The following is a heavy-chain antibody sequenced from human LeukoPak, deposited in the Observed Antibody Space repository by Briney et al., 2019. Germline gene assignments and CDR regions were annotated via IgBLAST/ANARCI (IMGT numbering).Heavy chain of an antibody. V-gene: IGHV1-18*01. D-gene: IGHD2-2*01. CDR3: ARDCSSTSCLTGV. CDR2: ISAYNGNT. J-gene: IGHJ6*02. Sequence: GASVKVSCKASGYTFTSYGISWVRQAPGQGLEWMGWISAYNGNTNYAQKFQGRVTITADESTSTAYMELSSLRSEDTAVYYCARDCSSTSCLTGVWGQGTTVTVSS. CDR1: GYTFTSYG.